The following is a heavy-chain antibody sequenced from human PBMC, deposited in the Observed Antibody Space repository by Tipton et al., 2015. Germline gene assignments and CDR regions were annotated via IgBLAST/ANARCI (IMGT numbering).Heavy chain of an antibody. CDR2: IYSSGAA. Sequence: TLSLTCTVSGGSVSSGSYYWSWIRQPPGKGLERIGYIYSSGAASYNPSLKSRVTISVDTSRNQFSLKLTSVTAADTAVYHCARDRGYADYYGMDVWGQGTTVTVSS. V-gene: IGHV4-61*01. CDR3: ARDRGYADYYGMDV. J-gene: IGHJ6*01. D-gene: IGHD5-12*01. CDR1: GGSVSSGSYY.